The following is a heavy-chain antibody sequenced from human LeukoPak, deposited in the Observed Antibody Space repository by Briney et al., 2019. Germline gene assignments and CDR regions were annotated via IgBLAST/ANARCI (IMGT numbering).Heavy chain of an antibody. Sequence: SSETLSLTCTVSGGSISSYYWSWIRQPPGKGLEWIGYIYYSGTTNYNPSLKSRVTISVDMSKNQFSLNLSSVTAADTAVYYCAKTVGWYLDYWGQGTLVTVSS. CDR3: AKTVGWYLDY. CDR2: IYYSGTT. D-gene: IGHD6-19*01. V-gene: IGHV4-59*01. CDR1: GGSISSYY. J-gene: IGHJ4*02.